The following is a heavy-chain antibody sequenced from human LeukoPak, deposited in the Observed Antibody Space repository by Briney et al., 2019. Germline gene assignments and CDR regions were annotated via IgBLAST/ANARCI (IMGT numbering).Heavy chain of an antibody. D-gene: IGHD6-19*01. V-gene: IGHV3-23*01. CDR1: GFTFSSYA. CDR3: AKEELSSGWFY. CDR2: ISGSGGST. Sequence: GGSLRLSCAASGFTFSSYAMSWVRQAPGKGLEWVSAISGSGGSTHYADSVKGRSTISRDNSKNTLYLQMNSLRAEDTAVYYCAKEELSSGWFYWGQGTLVTVSS. J-gene: IGHJ4*02.